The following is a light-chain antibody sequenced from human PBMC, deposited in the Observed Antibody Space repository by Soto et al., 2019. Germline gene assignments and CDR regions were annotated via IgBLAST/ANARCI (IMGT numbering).Light chain of an antibody. J-gene: IGKJ5*01. Sequence: EIVLTQSPATLSLSPGERATLSCRASQSVSSYLAWYQQKPGQAPRLLIYDASNRATGIPARFSASGSGTDFTLTSSSLEAEDSAVYYCQQRGNWITFGPGTRLEIK. CDR3: QQRGNWIT. CDR2: DAS. V-gene: IGKV3-11*01. CDR1: QSVSSY.